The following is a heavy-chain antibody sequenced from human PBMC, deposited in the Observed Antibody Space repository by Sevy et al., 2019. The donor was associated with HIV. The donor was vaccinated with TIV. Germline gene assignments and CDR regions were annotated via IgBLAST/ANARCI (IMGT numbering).Heavy chain of an antibody. D-gene: IGHD3-9*01. CDR3: ARRKKNGPRYFFDL. CDR1: GASVNSAY. Sequence: SETLSLKCTVSGASVNSAYRGWIRQPPGKGLEFIAYVFHTGSANYDLSLKSRVTISLDTSTNQVSLKVTSVTAADTAVYYCARRKKNGPRYFFDLWGQGTLVTVSS. CDR2: VFHTGSA. V-gene: IGHV4-59*02. J-gene: IGHJ4*02.